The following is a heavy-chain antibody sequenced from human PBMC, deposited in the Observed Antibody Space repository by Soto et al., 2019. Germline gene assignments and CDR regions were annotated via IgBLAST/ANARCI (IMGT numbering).Heavy chain of an antibody. V-gene: IGHV1-8*02. J-gene: IGHJ3*02. D-gene: IGHD3-9*01. Sequence: ASVKVSCKASGYTFTSYGISWVRQAPGQGLEWMGWMNPNSGNTGYAQKFQGRVTMTRNTSISTAYMELSSLRSEDTAVYYCAIHYDILTGYYNAPDDAFDIWGQGTMVTVS. CDR3: AIHYDILTGYYNAPDDAFDI. CDR2: MNPNSGNT. CDR1: GYTFTSYG.